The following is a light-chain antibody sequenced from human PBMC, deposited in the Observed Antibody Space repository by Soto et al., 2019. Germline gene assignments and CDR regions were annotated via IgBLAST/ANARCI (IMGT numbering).Light chain of an antibody. V-gene: IGKV4-1*01. J-gene: IGKJ5*01. Sequence: DIVMTQSPDSLSVSLGERATINCKSSQSVLYSSNNMNYLAWYQQKPGQPPRLLFYWASTRESGVPDRFSGSGSGTDFTLTISSLQAEDVAVYYCQQYYSTPITFGQGTRLEI. CDR1: QSVLYSSNNMNY. CDR3: QQYYSTPIT. CDR2: WAS.